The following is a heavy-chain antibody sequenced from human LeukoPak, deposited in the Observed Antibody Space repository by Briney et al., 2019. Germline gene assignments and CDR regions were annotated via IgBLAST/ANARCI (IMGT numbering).Heavy chain of an antibody. CDR1: GGSISSYY. V-gene: IGHV4-4*07. CDR3: ARDRRDIVVVPAANGGYYYYYMDV. J-gene: IGHJ6*03. CDR2: IYTSGST. Sequence: WETLSLTCTVSGGSISSYYWSWIRQPAGKGLEWIGRIYTSGSTNYNPSLKSRVTMSVDTSKNQFSLKLSSATAADTAVYYCARDRRDIVVVPAANGGYYYYYMDVWGKGTTVTVSS. D-gene: IGHD2-2*01.